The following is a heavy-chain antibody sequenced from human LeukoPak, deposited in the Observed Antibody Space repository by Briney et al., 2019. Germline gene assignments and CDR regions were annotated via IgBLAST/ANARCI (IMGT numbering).Heavy chain of an antibody. D-gene: IGHD3-22*01. CDR2: INPNSGGT. J-gene: IGHJ4*02. CDR3: ARDLSYYDSSGYPTYYFDY. Sequence: ASVKVSCKASGYIFTDYYMHWVRQAPGQELGWMGRINPNSGGTNYAQKFQGRVTMTRDTSTSTVYMELSSLRSEDTAVYYCARDLSYYDSSGYPTYYFDYWGQGTLVTVSS. CDR1: GYIFTDYY. V-gene: IGHV1/OR15-1*04.